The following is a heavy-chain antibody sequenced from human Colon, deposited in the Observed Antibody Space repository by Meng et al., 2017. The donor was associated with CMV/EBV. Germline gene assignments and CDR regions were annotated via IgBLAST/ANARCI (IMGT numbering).Heavy chain of an antibody. CDR3: AREIPHGGGDCNDY. CDR2: ITHSGGGSI. CDR1: GFNFRDYE. Sequence: GESLKISCAASGFNFRDYEMNWVRQAPGKGLEWVSYITHSGGGSIFYAESVKGRFTTSRDNAKNSLYLQMTGLRADDTAIYYWAREIPHGGGDCNDYWGQGTLVTVSS. V-gene: IGHV3-48*03. D-gene: IGHD2-21*01. J-gene: IGHJ4*02.